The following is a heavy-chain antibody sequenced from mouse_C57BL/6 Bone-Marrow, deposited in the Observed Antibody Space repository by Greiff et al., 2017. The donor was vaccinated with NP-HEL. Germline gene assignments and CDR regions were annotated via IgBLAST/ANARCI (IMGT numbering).Heavy chain of an antibody. CDR3: ARNYYGSSYEGFDY. D-gene: IGHD1-1*01. CDR1: GFTFSDYG. V-gene: IGHV5-17*01. J-gene: IGHJ2*01. Sequence: EVKVVESGGGLVKPGGSLKLSCAASGFTFSDYGMHWVRQAPEKGLEWVAYISRGSSTIYYADTVKGRFTISRDTATNTLFLQMTSLRSEDTAMYYCARNYYGSSYEGFDYWGQGTTLTVSS. CDR2: ISRGSSTI.